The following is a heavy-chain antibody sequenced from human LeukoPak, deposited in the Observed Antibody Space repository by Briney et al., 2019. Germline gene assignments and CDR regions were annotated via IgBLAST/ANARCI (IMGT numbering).Heavy chain of an antibody. CDR1: GLTFSSYE. J-gene: IGHJ4*02. Sequence: GGSLRLSCAASGLTFSSYEMNWVRQAPGKGLEWVSYISSSGSTIYYADSVKGRFTISRDNAKISLYLQMNSLRAEDTAVYYCARGSVLLGSSDYWGQGTLVTVSS. CDR3: ARGSVLLGSSDY. CDR2: ISSSGSTI. D-gene: IGHD2-15*01. V-gene: IGHV3-48*03.